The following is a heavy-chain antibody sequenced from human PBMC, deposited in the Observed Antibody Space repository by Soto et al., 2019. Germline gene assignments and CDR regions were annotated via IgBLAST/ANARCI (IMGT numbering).Heavy chain of an antibody. Sequence: QVQLVQSGAEVKKPGSSVKVSCKASGGTFSSYAISWVRQAPGQGLAWMGGIIPIFGTANYEQKFQGRVTITAEQCTSTAKIELSSLRSEDTPVYCCARASLWQSLVPVHYYGMDVWGQGTTVTVSS. V-gene: IGHV1-69*01. D-gene: IGHD6-19*01. CDR1: GGTFSSYA. CDR3: ARASLWQSLVPVHYYGMDV. J-gene: IGHJ6*02. CDR2: IIPIFGTA.